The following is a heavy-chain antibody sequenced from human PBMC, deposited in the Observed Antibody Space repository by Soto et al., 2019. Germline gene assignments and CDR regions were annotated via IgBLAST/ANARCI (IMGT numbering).Heavy chain of an antibody. Sequence: SETLSLTCSVSGGSVSYYYWSWIRQPPGKGLEWVGYISYSGSTNYNPSLKSQVTISIDTSKNQFSLKLSSVTAADTAVYYCARRATAGYNWFDPWGQGTLVTVSS. V-gene: IGHV4-59*02. CDR2: ISYSGST. J-gene: IGHJ5*02. CDR3: ARRATAGYNWFDP. CDR1: GGSVSYYY. D-gene: IGHD5-18*01.